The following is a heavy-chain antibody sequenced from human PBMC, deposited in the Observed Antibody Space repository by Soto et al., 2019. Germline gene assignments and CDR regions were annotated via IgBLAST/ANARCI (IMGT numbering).Heavy chain of an antibody. CDR1: GFTFSSYA. V-gene: IGHV3-23*01. CDR2: ISGSGGST. D-gene: IGHD5-18*01. J-gene: IGHJ1*01. CDR3: AKETDKAMVLAEYFQH. Sequence: GGSLRLSCAASGFTFSSYAMSWVRQAPGKGLEWVSAISGSGGSTYYADSVKGRFTISRDNSKNTLYLQMNSLRAEDTAVYYCAKETDKAMVLAEYFQHWGQGTLVTVSS.